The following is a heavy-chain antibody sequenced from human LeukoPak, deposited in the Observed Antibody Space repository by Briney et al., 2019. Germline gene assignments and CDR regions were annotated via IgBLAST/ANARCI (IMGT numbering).Heavy chain of an antibody. CDR1: GFTFSSYG. J-gene: IGHJ4*02. D-gene: IGHD6-13*01. CDR2: ISGSGGNT. Sequence: PEGSLRLSCAASGFTFSSYGMSWVRQAPGKGLEWVSGISGSGGNTHYADSVRGRFTISRDNSRNTVYLEMNSLRAEDTAIYYCAKVSWANYFDYWGQGTLVTVSS. V-gene: IGHV3-23*01. CDR3: AKVSWANYFDY.